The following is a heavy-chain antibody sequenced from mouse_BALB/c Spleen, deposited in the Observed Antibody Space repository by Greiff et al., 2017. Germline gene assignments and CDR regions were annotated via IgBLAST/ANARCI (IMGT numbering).Heavy chain of an antibody. J-gene: IGHJ4*01. CDR2: ISSGSSTI. CDR3: ARSTYGYGEAYAMDY. V-gene: IGHV5-17*02. D-gene: IGHD2-2*01. Sequence: EVKLVESGGGLVQPGGSRKLSCAASGFTFSSFGMHWVRQAPEKGLEWVAYISSGSSTIYYADTVKGRFTISRDNPKNTLFLQMTSLRSEDTAMYDCARSTYGYGEAYAMDYWGQGTSVTVSS. CDR1: GFTFSSFG.